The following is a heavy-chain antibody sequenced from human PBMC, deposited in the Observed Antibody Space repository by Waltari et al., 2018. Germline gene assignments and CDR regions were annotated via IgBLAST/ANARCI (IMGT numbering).Heavy chain of an antibody. CDR1: GYSISRGHY. CDR3: ASDSGFDAYDS. J-gene: IGHJ5*01. CDR2: IYHSGST. Sequence: QVRLQESGPGLVKPSETLSLVCTVSGYSISRGHYWGWIRQPPGKGLEWLGSIYHSGSTYFNPSLMSRVTMSVDTSKNQCSLKLSSVTAADTAIYFCASDSGFDAYDSWGQGTLVTVSS. V-gene: IGHV4-38-2*02. D-gene: IGHD1-26*01.